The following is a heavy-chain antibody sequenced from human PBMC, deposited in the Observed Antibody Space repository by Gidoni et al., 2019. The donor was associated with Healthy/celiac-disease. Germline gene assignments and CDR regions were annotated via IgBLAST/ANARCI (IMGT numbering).Heavy chain of an antibody. Sequence: EVQRLESGGGVVQPGGSRRLSWAATGFTFSSHAMRWVRQAPGKGLEWVSAIVGIGGSTYYADSVKGRFTISSDTSKTPLYLQMNSLRAEDTAVYYCASEEHIVVVPARGFDYWGLGTLVTVSS. V-gene: IGHV3-23*01. D-gene: IGHD2-21*02. CDR3: ASEEHIVVVPARGFDY. J-gene: IGHJ4*02. CDR2: IVGIGGST. CDR1: GFTFSSHA.